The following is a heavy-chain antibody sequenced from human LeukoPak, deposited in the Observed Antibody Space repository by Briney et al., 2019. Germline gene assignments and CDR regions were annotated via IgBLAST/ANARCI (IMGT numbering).Heavy chain of an antibody. CDR1: GGSISSTNW. D-gene: IGHD6-13*01. J-gene: IGHJ4*02. Sequence: SGTLSLTCAVSGGSISSTNWWSWVRQPPGKGLEWIGKIYRSGSTNYNPSLKSRVTISVDTSKNQFSLKLSSVTAADTAVYYCARGYSSSWYEGSFLDYWGQGTLVTVSS. V-gene: IGHV4-4*02. CDR3: ARGYSSSWYEGSFLDY. CDR2: IYRSGST.